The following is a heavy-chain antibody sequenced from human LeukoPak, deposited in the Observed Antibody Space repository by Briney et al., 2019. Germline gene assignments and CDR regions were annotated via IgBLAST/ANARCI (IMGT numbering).Heavy chain of an antibody. V-gene: IGHV3-7*05. CDR1: GFTFSRYW. D-gene: IGHD6-19*01. CDR3: ANIQMGQWLALTGAFDI. J-gene: IGHJ3*02. Sequence: GGSLRLSCAASGFTFSRYWMSWVRQAPGKGLEWVANIKQDGSETYYVDSVKGRFTISRDNAKNSLYLQMNSLRAEDTAVYYCANIQMGQWLALTGAFDIWGQGTMVTVSS. CDR2: IKQDGSET.